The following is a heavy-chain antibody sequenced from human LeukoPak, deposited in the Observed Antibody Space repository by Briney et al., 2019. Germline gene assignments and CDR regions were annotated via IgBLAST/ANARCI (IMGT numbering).Heavy chain of an antibody. CDR1: GFTFSSYG. CDR2: IRYDGSNK. Sequence: PGGSLRLSCAASGFTFSSYGMHWVRQAPGKGLEWVAFIRYDGSNKYYADSVEGRFTISRDNSKNTLYLQMNSLRAEDTAVYYCAKWGSIDLDYWGQGTLVTVSS. J-gene: IGHJ4*02. D-gene: IGHD6-6*01. CDR3: AKWGSIDLDY. V-gene: IGHV3-30*02.